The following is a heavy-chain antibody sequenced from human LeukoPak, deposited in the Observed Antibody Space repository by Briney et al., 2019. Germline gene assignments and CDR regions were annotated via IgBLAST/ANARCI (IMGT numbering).Heavy chain of an antibody. D-gene: IGHD3-22*01. V-gene: IGHV4-38-2*01. J-gene: IGHJ4*02. Sequence: SETLSLTCAVSGYSISSGYYWGWIRQPPGKGLEWIGSIYHSGSTYYNPSLKSRVTISVDTSKNQFSLKLSSVTAADTAVYYCARHQADPGLIVVVINPFDYWGQGTLVTVSS. CDR2: IYHSGST. CDR1: GYSISSGYY. CDR3: ARHQADPGLIVVVINPFDY.